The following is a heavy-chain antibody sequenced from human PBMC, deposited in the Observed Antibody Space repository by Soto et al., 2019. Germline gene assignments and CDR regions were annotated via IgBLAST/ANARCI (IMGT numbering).Heavy chain of an antibody. CDR1: SFTFIRYS. CDR2: ISGIDGST. Sequence: GGPLRLYCATSSFTFIRYSISWVRQAPGQGLEWVSSISGIDGSTSYANPVKGRFTISRDNSKNTLFLQMNSLRAEDTAVYYCAPFTLVTPLATITHWG. J-gene: IGHJ1*01. V-gene: IGHV3-23*01. CDR3: APFTLVTPLATITH. D-gene: IGHD3-9*01.